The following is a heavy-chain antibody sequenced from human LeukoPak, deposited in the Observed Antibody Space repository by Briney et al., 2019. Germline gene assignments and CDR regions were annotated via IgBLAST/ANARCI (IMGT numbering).Heavy chain of an antibody. Sequence: GGSLRLSCAASGFTFSSYSMNWVRQAPGKGLEWVSAISGSGGSTYYADSVKGRFTISRDNSKNTLYLQMNSLRAEDTAVYYCAKDHLPYYDFWSGYSNWFDPWGQGTLVTVSS. CDR2: ISGSGGST. CDR3: AKDHLPYYDFWSGYSNWFDP. CDR1: GFTFSSYS. V-gene: IGHV3-23*01. J-gene: IGHJ5*02. D-gene: IGHD3-3*01.